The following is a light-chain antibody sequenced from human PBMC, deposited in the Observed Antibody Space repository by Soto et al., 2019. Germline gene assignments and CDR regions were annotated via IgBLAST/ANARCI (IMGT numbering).Light chain of an antibody. CDR3: QQYNNN. V-gene: IGKV1-5*01. J-gene: IGKJ2*01. Sequence: DIQMTQSPSTLSASVEDRVTITCRASQSINNWLAWYQQKPGKAPKVLIYGASTLKSGVPPRFSGSGSGTEFTLTISSLQPDDFATYYCQQYNNNFGQGTKLEIK. CDR2: GAS. CDR1: QSINNW.